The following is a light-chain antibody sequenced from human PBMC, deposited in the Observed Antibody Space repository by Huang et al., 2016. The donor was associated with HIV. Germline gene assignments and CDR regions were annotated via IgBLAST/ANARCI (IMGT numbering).Light chain of an antibody. CDR3: QQRSNWPPT. Sequence: EIVFTQSPATLSLSTGERATLSCRASQSVSSYVAWYQQKPGHAPRLLIFDASNRATCIPARCSGSGCGTDFPLIISSLGPEDFADYYCQQRSNWPPTFGRGTRLEIK. CDR1: QSVSSY. J-gene: IGKJ5*01. CDR2: DAS. V-gene: IGKV3-11*01.